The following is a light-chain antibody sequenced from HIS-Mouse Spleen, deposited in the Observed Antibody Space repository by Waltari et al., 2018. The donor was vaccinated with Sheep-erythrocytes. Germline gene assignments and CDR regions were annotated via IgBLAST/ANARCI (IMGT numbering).Light chain of an antibody. CDR1: QSVSSY. J-gene: IGKJ2*01. V-gene: IGKV3-11*01. Sequence: EIVLTQSPATLSLSPGERATLSCRARQSVSSYLAWYQQKPGQAPRILIYDASNRATGIPARFSGSGSGTDFTFTISSLEPEDFAVYYCQQRSNWYTFGQGTKLEIK. CDR3: QQRSNWYT. CDR2: DAS.